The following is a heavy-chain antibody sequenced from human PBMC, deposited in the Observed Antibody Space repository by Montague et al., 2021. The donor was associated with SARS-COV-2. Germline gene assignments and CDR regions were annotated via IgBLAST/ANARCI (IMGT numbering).Heavy chain of an antibody. V-gene: IGHV4-39*01. D-gene: IGHD1-14*01. Sequence: SETLSLTCTVSGDSIRNSEYSWGWVRQPPGNGLEWIGNIYDGGSTFYNPSLKSRVTIFVDTSKNQFSLKLSSVTAADTAVYYCATRTRHPQTDFGFWGQGTLVTVSS. CDR2: IYDGGST. CDR3: ATRTRHPQTDFGF. CDR1: GDSIRNSEYS. J-gene: IGHJ4*02.